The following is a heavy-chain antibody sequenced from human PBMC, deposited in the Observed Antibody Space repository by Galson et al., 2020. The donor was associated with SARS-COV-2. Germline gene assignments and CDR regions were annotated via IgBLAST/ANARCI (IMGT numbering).Heavy chain of an antibody. CDR3: ARGGEAYYYDSSGYSDY. V-gene: IGHV3-30*04. J-gene: IGHJ4*02. CDR2: ISYDGSNK. D-gene: IGHD3-22*01. CDR1: GFTFSSYA. Sequence: GGSLRLSCAASGFTFSSYAMHWVRQAPGKGLEWVAVISYDGSNKYYADSVKGRFTISRDNSKNTLYLQMNSLRAEDTAVYYCARGGEAYYYDSSGYSDYWGQGTLVTVSS.